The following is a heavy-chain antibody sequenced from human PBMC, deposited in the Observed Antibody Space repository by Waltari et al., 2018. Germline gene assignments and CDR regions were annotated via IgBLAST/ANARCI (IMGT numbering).Heavy chain of an antibody. D-gene: IGHD1-26*01. CDR2: NHGTGKT. CDR3: ASDRGRGLYLDS. J-gene: IGHJ4*02. V-gene: IGHV4-4*02. CDR1: GDSVSNTYW. Sequence: QLQLQQSGPGLVKPSESLFLSCAVSGDSVSNTYWWRWVLQPPGKWLEWIGQNHGTGKTNYNPSLESRVTVSMDTSNNQFSLRVTSPTAADTAVYFCASDRGRGLYLDSWGQGTLVTVS.